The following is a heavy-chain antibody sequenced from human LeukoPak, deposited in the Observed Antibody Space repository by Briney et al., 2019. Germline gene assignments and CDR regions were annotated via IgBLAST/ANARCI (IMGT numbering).Heavy chain of an antibody. CDR3: ARIPEWVVQAYFDY. Sequence: PSETLSLTCAVYGGSFSGYYWSWIRQPPGKGLEWIGEINHSGSTNYNPSLKSRVTISVDTSKKQFSLKLSSVTAADTAVYYCARIPEWVVQAYFDYWGQGTLVTVSS. CDR1: GGSFSGYY. D-gene: IGHD6-19*01. CDR2: INHSGST. J-gene: IGHJ4*02. V-gene: IGHV4-34*01.